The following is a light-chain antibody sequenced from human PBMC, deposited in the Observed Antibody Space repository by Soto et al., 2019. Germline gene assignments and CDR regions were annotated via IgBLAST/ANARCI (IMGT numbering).Light chain of an antibody. CDR1: QSVARH. J-gene: IGKJ4*01. CDR2: DAS. V-gene: IGKV3-11*01. Sequence: EIVLTQSPATLSLSPGERATLSCRASQSVARHLVWYQQKPGQAPRLLIYDASNRATGIPARFSGSGSGTDFPLTISSLEPEDIAVYYCQHRSAWPITFGGGTKVEIK. CDR3: QHRSAWPIT.